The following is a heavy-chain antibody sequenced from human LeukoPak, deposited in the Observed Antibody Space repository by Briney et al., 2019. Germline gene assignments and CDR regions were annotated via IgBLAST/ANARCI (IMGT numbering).Heavy chain of an antibody. D-gene: IGHD3/OR15-3a*01. V-gene: IGHV4-39*01. CDR3: ARQTGSGLFTLP. CDR2: IYYSGNT. CDR1: GVSISSSNSY. Sequence: SETLSLTCTVSGVSISSSNSYWGWIRQPPGKGLEWIGSIYYSGNTYYNASLKSQVSISIDTSKNRFSLKLTSVTAADTAVYYCARQTGSGLFTLPGGQGTLVTVSS. J-gene: IGHJ4*02.